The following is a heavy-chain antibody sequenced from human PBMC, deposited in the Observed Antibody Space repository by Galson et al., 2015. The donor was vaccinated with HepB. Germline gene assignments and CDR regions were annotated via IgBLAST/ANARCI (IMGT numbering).Heavy chain of an antibody. Sequence: ETLSLTCTVSGGSISSYYWSWIRQPPGKGLEWIGYIYYSGSTNYNPSLKSRVTISVDTSKNQFSLKLSSVTAADTAVYYCARESTSGSYLNWFDPWGQGTLVTVSS. J-gene: IGHJ5*02. CDR2: IYYSGST. CDR1: GGSISSYY. V-gene: IGHV4-59*01. CDR3: ARESTSGSYLNWFDP. D-gene: IGHD1-26*01.